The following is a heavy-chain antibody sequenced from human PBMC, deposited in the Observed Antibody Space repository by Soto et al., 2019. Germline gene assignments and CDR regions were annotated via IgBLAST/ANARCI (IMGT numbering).Heavy chain of an antibody. V-gene: IGHV3-23*04. J-gene: IGHJ5*02. D-gene: IGHD4-17*01. CDR2: ISGSGGST. CDR1: GGTFSSYA. Sequence: VQLVQSGAEVKKPGSSVKVSCKASGGTFSSYAMSWVRQAPGKGLEWVSAISGSGGSTYYADSVKGRFTISRDNSKNTLYLQMNSLRAEDTAVYYCAKLYGDYAESWFDPWGQGTLVTVSS. CDR3: AKLYGDYAESWFDP.